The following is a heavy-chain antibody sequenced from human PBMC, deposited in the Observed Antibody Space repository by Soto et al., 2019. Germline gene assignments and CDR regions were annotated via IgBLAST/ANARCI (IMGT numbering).Heavy chain of an antibody. D-gene: IGHD3-3*01. CDR2: NNPSGGRT. V-gene: IGHV1-46*02. Sequence: QVQLVQSGTEVKEPGASVKISCKTSGYNFNKYYMHWVRQAPGQGLEWMGVNNPSGGRTTYGQKYEDRVTISSDTSSSAFYVELSSLRSEDTAIYYCAREFELRGTIFGLVILWMYNWRDTWGQGTLVSVSS. CDR1: GYNFNKYY. CDR3: AREFELRGTIFGLVILWMYNWRDT. J-gene: IGHJ5*02.